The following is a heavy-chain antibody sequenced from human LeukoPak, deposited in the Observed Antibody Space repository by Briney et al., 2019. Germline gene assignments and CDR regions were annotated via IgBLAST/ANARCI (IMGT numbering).Heavy chain of an antibody. CDR1: GYTFTSYD. CDR3: ARGHRGTIFGVVTYYGMDV. J-gene: IGHJ6*02. D-gene: IGHD3-3*01. Sequence: ASVKVSCKASGYTFTSYDLNWVRQATGQGLEWMGWMNPQSGNPGYAQKFQGRVTMTRNTSISTAYMELSSLRSEDTAVYYCARGHRGTIFGVVTYYGMDVWGQGTTVTVSS. V-gene: IGHV1-8*01. CDR2: MNPQSGNP.